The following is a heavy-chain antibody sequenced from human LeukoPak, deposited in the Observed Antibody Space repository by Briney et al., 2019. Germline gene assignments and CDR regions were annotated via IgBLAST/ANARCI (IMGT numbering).Heavy chain of an antibody. V-gene: IGHV3-23*01. CDR1: GFTFSSYA. D-gene: IGHD6-6*01. J-gene: IGHJ4*02. Sequence: EPGGSLRLSCAASGFTFSSYAMSWVRQAPGKGLEWISSITASGGDTYYADSVKGRFTISRDNSKNTLYLQMNSLRAEDTAVYYCAAGDSSSKDYFAYWGQGTLVTVSS. CDR2: ITASGGDT. CDR3: AAGDSSSKDYFAY.